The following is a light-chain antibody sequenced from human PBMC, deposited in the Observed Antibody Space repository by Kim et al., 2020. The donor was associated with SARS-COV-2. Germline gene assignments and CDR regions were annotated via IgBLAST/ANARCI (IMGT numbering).Light chain of an antibody. J-gene: IGKJ5*01. CDR2: AAS. CDR1: QGISNY. CDR3: QKYNSAPRT. V-gene: IGKV1-27*01. Sequence: ASVGDRVTITCRASQGISNYLAWYQQKPGKVPKLLIYAASTSQSGVPPRFSGSGSGTDFTLTISSLQPEDVATYYCQKYNSAPRTFGQGTRLEIK.